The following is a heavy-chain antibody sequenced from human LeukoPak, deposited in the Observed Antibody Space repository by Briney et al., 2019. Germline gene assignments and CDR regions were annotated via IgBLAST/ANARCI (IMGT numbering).Heavy chain of an antibody. D-gene: IGHD3-16*01. CDR3: ARFGVDYDMDV. CDR2: IHYSGRL. CDR1: GGSISGHY. V-gene: IGHV4-59*11. J-gene: IGHJ6*02. Sequence: SETLSLTCTVSGGSISGHYWTWIRQPPGKGLGWIGQIHYSGRLDYNPSLKSRVTISVDTSKNQLSLKVTSVTGADTAVYYCARFGVDYDMDVRGQGTTVTVSS.